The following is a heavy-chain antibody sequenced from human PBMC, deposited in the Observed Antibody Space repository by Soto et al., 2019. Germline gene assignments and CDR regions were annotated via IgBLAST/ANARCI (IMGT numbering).Heavy chain of an antibody. CDR3: ARDHPSLYSSSWYWFDP. Sequence: ASVKVSCKASGYTFTSYGISWVRQAPGQGLEWMGWISAYNGTANYAQKFQGRVTITADESTSTAYMELSSLRSEDTAVYYCARDHPSLYSSSWYWFDPWGQGTLVTVSS. CDR1: GYTFTSYG. D-gene: IGHD6-13*01. V-gene: IGHV1-18*01. CDR2: ISAYNGTA. J-gene: IGHJ5*02.